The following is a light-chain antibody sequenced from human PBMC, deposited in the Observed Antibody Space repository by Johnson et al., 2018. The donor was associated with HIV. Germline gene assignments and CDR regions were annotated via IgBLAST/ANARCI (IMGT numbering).Light chain of an antibody. CDR2: DNN. CDR1: GSNIGSHY. J-gene: IGLJ1*01. Sequence: QSVLTQPPSVSAAPGQRVTISCSGRGSNIGSHYVSWYQQLPGTAPKLLIYDNNKRPSGIPDRFSGSKSGTSATLGITGLQSGDEADYYCGTWDSSLSAVFGTGTKVTVL. V-gene: IGLV1-51*01. CDR3: GTWDSSLSAV.